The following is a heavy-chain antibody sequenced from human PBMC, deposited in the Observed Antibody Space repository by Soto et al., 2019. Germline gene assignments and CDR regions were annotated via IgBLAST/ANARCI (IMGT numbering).Heavy chain of an antibody. J-gene: IGHJ4*02. V-gene: IGHV1-46*01. Sequence: GASVKVSCKASGYTFASYYIHWVRQASGQGLEWMGIINPSSDSTTYAQRFQGRVTMTRDTSTSTVYMELSSLRSEDTAVYYCAKSRSWYDGGSRYFDYWGQGTLVTVS. CDR3: AKSRSWYDGGSRYFDY. D-gene: IGHD6-13*01. CDR2: INPSSDST. CDR1: GYTFASYY.